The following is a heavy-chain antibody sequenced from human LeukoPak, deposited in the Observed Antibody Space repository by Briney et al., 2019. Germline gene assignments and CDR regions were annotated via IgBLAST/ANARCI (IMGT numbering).Heavy chain of an antibody. CDR3: AREDITGTASYFDY. V-gene: IGHV4-61*08. CDR1: GGSVSSGGFY. Sequence: SQTLSLTCTVSGGSVSSGGFYWTWIRQPPGKGLEWIGYIYYSGSTNYIPSLRSRLTISVDTSKNQFSLKLSSVTAADTAVYYCAREDITGTASYFDYWGQGTLVTVSS. D-gene: IGHD1-7*01. J-gene: IGHJ4*02. CDR2: IYYSGST.